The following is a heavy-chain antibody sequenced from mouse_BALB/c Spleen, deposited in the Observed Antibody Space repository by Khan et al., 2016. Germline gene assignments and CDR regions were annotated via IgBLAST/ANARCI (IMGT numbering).Heavy chain of an antibody. J-gene: IGHJ4*01. V-gene: IGHV3-2*02. CDR3: ARNYRYDRAMDY. D-gene: IGHD2-14*01. CDR2: ITYSGST. CDR1: GYSITSDYA. Sequence: DVSLQASGLGLVNPSQSLSLTCTVTGYSITSDYAWNWIRQFPGNKLEWMSYITYSGSTSHNPSLHSRIYITRDTSKNQFVLQLNAVTTEDTATYYRARNYRYDRAMDYWGQGTSVTVSS.